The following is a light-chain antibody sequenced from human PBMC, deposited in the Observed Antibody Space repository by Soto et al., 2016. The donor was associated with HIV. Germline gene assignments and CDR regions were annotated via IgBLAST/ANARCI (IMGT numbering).Light chain of an antibody. V-gene: IGLV3-1*01. Sequence: SYELTQPLSVSVSPGQTASITCSGANLWDKYVYWYQQKPGQSPLSVIQENNRRPSGVPERFSGSNSWGTATLTITGTQAMDEGDYYCQVWDIKDYIFGPGTKVTVL. CDR3: QVWDIKDYI. CDR2: ENN. J-gene: IGLJ1*01. CDR1: NLWDKY.